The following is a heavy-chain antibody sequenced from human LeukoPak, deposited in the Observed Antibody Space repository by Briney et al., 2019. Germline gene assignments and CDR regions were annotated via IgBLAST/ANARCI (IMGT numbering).Heavy chain of an antibody. CDR2: ISWNSGSI. CDR1: GFTFDDYA. Sequence: GGSLRLSCAASGFTFDDYAMHWVRQAPGKGLEWVSGISWNSGSIGYADSVKGRFTISRDNAKNSLYLQMNSLRAEDTALYYCSSGSYSAFDHWGQGALVIVSS. D-gene: IGHD1-26*01. V-gene: IGHV3-9*01. J-gene: IGHJ4*02. CDR3: SSGSYSAFDH.